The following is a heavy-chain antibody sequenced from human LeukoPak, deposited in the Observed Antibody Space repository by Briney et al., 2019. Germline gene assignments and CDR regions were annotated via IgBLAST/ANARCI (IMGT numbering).Heavy chain of an antibody. V-gene: IGHV3-48*02. CDR1: GFTFSSYS. J-gene: IGHJ6*02. D-gene: IGHD2-21*01. Sequence: PGGSLRLSCAASGFTFSSYSMNWVRQAPGKGLEWVSYISSSSSTIYYADSVKGRFTISRDNAKNSLYLQMDSLRDEDTAVYYCARVTEPTIPSYYYYYGMDVWGQGTTVTVSS. CDR2: ISSSSSTI. CDR3: ARVTEPTIPSYYYYYGMDV.